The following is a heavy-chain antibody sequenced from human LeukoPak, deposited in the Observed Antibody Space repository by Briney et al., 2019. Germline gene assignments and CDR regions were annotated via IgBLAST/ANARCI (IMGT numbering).Heavy chain of an antibody. CDR3: ARARVVLRYIGESMDV. Sequence: ASVKVSCKASGYTFSDHYIHWVRQAPGQGPEWMGWMNPTSGVTKYAQKFQARVTMTRDTSISTAYMDLTGLKPDDTAVYYCARARVVLRYIGESMDVWGQGTTVIVSS. V-gene: IGHV1-2*02. CDR2: MNPTSGVT. D-gene: IGHD3-9*01. J-gene: IGHJ6*02. CDR1: GYTFSDHY.